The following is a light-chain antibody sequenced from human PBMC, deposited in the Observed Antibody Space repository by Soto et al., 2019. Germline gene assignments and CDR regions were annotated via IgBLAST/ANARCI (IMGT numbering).Light chain of an antibody. CDR2: DAS. V-gene: IGKV3-15*01. CDR3: QSYNRWPLS. J-gene: IGKJ4*01. CDR1: ESVSRN. Sequence: EIVLTQSPATLSLSPGERATLSCRASESVSRNLAWYQQKPGQAPRLLIYDASTRATGIPDGFSGGGSGTEFTLTINSLQSEDFADYYCQSYNRWPLSFGAGTKVDI.